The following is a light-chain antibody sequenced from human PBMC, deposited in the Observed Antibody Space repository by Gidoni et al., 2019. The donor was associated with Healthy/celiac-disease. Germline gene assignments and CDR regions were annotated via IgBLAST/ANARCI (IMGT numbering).Light chain of an antibody. V-gene: IGKV3-15*01. J-gene: IGKJ1*01. CDR3: QQYNNWPPWT. CDR1: QRVSSN. CDR2: GAS. Sequence: EIVMTQSPATLSVSRGERATLSCRASQRVSSNLACYQQKPGQAPRLLIYGASTRATGIPARFSGSGSGTEFTLTISSLQYEDFAVYYCQQYNNWPPWTFXQXTKVEIK.